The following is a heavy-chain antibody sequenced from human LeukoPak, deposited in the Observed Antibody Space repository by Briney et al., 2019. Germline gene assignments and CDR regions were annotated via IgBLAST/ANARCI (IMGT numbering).Heavy chain of an antibody. Sequence: ASVKVSCKVSGYTLTELSMHWVRQAPGKGLEWMGGFDPEDGETIYVQKFQGRVTMTEDTSTDTAYMELSSLRSEDTAVYYCATAFSVGTMVRGVIITRDYWGQGTLVTVSS. CDR3: ATAFSVGTMVRGVIITRDY. D-gene: IGHD3-10*01. CDR1: GYTLTELS. CDR2: FDPEDGET. V-gene: IGHV1-24*01. J-gene: IGHJ4*02.